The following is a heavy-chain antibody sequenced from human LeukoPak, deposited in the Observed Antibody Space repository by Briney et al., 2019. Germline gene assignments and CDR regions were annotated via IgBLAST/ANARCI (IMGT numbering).Heavy chain of an antibody. Sequence: PGGSLRLSCAASGFTVSAYAMAWVRQAPGKGLEWVSTIYDDNTYYADSVKGRFAISTDNSKNTLYLQMNSLTAEDTAVYYCAKGPQVLRSLERIWSDPWGQGTPVIVSS. V-gene: IGHV3-23*01. D-gene: IGHD3-3*01. CDR3: AKGPQVLRSLERIWSDP. CDR1: GFTVSAYA. CDR2: IYDDNT. J-gene: IGHJ5*02.